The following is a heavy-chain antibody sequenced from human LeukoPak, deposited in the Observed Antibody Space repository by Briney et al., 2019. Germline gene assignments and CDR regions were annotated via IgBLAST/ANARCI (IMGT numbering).Heavy chain of an antibody. Sequence: GGSLRLSCAASGFTFSSYSMNWVRQAPGKGLEWVSSISSSSSYIYYADSVKGRFTISRDNAKNSLYLQMNSLRAEDTALYYCAKAQGVASGSYYNLDYWGQGTLVTVSS. CDR1: GFTFSSYS. J-gene: IGHJ4*02. CDR2: ISSSSSYI. D-gene: IGHD3-10*01. CDR3: AKAQGVASGSYYNLDY. V-gene: IGHV3-21*04.